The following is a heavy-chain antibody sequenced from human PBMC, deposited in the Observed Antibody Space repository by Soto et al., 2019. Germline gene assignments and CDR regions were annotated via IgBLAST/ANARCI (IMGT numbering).Heavy chain of an antibody. CDR2: ISGSGTST. CDR3: AKDRYSSSRIFDY. V-gene: IGHV3-23*01. CDR1: GFTFGNYG. D-gene: IGHD6-19*01. J-gene: IGHJ4*02. Sequence: PGGSLRLSCAASGFTFGNYGMHWVRQAPGKGLEWVAAISGSGTSTYYADSVKGRFTISKDNSKNTLYLQMNSLRAEDTAVYYCAKDRYSSSRIFDYWGQGTLVTVSS.